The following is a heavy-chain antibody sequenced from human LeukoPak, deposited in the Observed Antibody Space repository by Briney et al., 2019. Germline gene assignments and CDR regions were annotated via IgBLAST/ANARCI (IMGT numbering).Heavy chain of an antibody. CDR1: GFTFSSYS. Sequence: PGGSLRLPCAASGFTFSSYSMNWVRQAPGKGLEWVSSISSSSSYIYYADSVKGRFTISRDNAKNSLYLQMNSLRAEDTAVYYCARDSIGYSYGTGYWGQGTLVTVSS. CDR2: ISSSSSYI. D-gene: IGHD5-18*01. CDR3: ARDSIGYSYGTGY. V-gene: IGHV3-21*01. J-gene: IGHJ4*02.